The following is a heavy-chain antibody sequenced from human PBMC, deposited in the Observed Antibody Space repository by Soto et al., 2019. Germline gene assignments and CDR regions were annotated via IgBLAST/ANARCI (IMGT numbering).Heavy chain of an antibody. CDR3: AKGEMATIRNSFDP. CDR2: LSRSGGAT. CDR1: AFSLTSCS. V-gene: IGHV3-23*01. J-gene: IGHJ5*02. D-gene: IGHD5-12*01. Sequence: LRLSCVTSAFSLTSCSMSWVRQTPGKGLEWVSALSRSGGATYYADSVKGRFTISRDTSTNTLYLQMSNLRAEDTAIYYCAKGEMATIRNSFDPWGQGTLVTVSS.